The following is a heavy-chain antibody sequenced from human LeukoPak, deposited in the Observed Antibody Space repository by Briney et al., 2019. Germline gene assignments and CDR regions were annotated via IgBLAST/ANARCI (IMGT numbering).Heavy chain of an antibody. CDR3: ARDGTREGYFDY. CDR2: IYSGGSS. CDR1: GFTVSSNY. Sequence: GVSLRLSCAASGFTVSSNYMSWVRQAPGKGLEWVSVIYSGGSSYYADSVKGRFTISRDNSKNTLYLQMNSLRAEDTAVYYCARDGTREGYFDYWGQGTLVTVSS. J-gene: IGHJ4*02. D-gene: IGHD1-26*01. V-gene: IGHV3-53*01.